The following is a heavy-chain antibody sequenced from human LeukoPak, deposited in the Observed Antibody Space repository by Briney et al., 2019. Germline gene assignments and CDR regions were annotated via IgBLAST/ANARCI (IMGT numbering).Heavy chain of an antibody. CDR1: GYTFPSYG. CDR2: ISAYNGNT. CDR3: ARASPSAIIAAALGY. Sequence: ASVKVSCKASGYTFPSYGISWVRQAPGQGLEWMGWISAYNGNTNYAQKLQGRVTMTTDTSTSTAYMELRSLRSDDTAVYYCARASPSAIIAAALGYWGQGTLVTVSS. J-gene: IGHJ4*02. V-gene: IGHV1-18*01. D-gene: IGHD6-13*01.